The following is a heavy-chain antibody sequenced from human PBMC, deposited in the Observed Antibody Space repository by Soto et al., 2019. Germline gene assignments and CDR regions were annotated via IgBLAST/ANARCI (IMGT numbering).Heavy chain of an antibody. Sequence: VASVKVSCKASGGTFSSYAISWVRQAPGQGLEWMGGIIPIFGTANYAQKFQGRVTITADESTSTAYMELSSLRSEDTAVYYCATTAYYYDSSGYYPSALYYYYYGMDVWGQGTTVTVSS. V-gene: IGHV1-69*13. CDR2: IIPIFGTA. CDR3: ATTAYYYDSSGYYPSALYYYYYGMDV. CDR1: GGTFSSYA. J-gene: IGHJ6*02. D-gene: IGHD3-22*01.